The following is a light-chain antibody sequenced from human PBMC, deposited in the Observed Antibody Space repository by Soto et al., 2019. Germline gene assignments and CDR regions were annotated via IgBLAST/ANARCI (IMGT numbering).Light chain of an antibody. CDR1: HSVPTNY. J-gene: IGKJ1*01. Sequence: EIVLTQSPGTLSLSPGERVTLSCRASHSVPTNYLAWYQQKPGQSPRLLIYGASTRATGIPERFSGSGSGTDFTLTISRLEPEDFAVYYCQDYGSSPWTFGQGTKVDIX. CDR2: GAS. V-gene: IGKV3-20*01. CDR3: QDYGSSPWT.